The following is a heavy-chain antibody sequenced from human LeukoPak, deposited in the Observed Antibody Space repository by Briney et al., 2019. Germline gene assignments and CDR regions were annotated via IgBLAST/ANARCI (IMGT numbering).Heavy chain of an antibody. CDR2: IYHSGST. CDR3: ATLTMVRGVFAFDI. D-gene: IGHD3-10*01. V-gene: IGHV4-30-2*01. J-gene: IGHJ3*02. CDR1: GGSLSSGGYS. Sequence: SETLSLTCAVSGGSLSSGGYSWSWIRQPPGKGLEWIGYIYHSGSTYYNPSLKSRVTISVDRSKNQFSLKLSSVTAADTAVYYCATLTMVRGVFAFDIWGQGTMVTVSS.